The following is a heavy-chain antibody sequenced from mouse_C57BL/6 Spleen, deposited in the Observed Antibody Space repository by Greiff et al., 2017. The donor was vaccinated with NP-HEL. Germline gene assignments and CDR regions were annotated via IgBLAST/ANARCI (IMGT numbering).Heavy chain of an antibody. Sequence: VHVKQSGAELVKPGASVKLSCTASGFNIKDYYMHWVKQRTEQGLEWIGRIDPEDGETKYAPKFQGKATITADTSSNTAYLQLSSLTSEDTAVYYCARERVYDGYCYAMDYWGQGTSVTVSS. J-gene: IGHJ4*01. CDR1: GFNIKDYY. CDR2: IDPEDGET. V-gene: IGHV14-2*01. CDR3: ARERVYDGYCYAMDY. D-gene: IGHD2-3*01.